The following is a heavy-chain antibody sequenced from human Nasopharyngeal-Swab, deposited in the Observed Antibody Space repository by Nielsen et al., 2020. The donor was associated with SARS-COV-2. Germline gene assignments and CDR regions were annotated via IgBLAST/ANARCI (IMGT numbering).Heavy chain of an antibody. D-gene: IGHD3-10*01. CDR1: KFTFDDYA. Sequence: GGPLRLSCAASKFTFDDYAMHWVRQAPGKGLEWVSGISWNSGNIAYTDSVKGRFTISRDNAKNSLYLQMNSLRAEDTAVYYCARDPSGICPECRYYYYGMDVWGQGTTVTVSS. V-gene: IGHV3-9*01. CDR2: ISWNSGNI. J-gene: IGHJ6*02. CDR3: ARDPSGICPECRYYYYGMDV.